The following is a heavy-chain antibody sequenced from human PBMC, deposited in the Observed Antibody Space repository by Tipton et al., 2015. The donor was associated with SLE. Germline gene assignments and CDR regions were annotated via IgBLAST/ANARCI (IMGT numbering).Heavy chain of an antibody. CDR3: ARERVLTGQLADAFDI. Sequence: TLSLTCTVSGGSISSRTYYWGWIRQPPGKGLEWIGSVSSGGSTYYSPSLKSRVTISIDTSKNQFSLKLSSVTAADTAVYYCARERVLTGQLADAFDIWGQGTNGHRLF. V-gene: IGHV4-39*07. J-gene: IGHJ3*02. D-gene: IGHD3-9*01. CDR1: GGSISSRTYY. CDR2: VSSGGST.